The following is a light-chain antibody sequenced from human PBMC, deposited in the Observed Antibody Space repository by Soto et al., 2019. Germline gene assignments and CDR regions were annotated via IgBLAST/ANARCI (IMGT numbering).Light chain of an antibody. J-gene: IGLJ1*01. CDR2: DVD. Sequence: QSALTQPRSVSGSPGQSVSISCTGTSGDVGSYIHVSWYQQHPGRAPKLMIYDVDERPSGVPDRFSGSKSGNTASLTISGLQAEDEADYYCCSYACSYTSSWVFGTGIKLTVL. V-gene: IGLV2-11*01. CDR3: CSYACSYTSSWV. CDR1: SGDVGSYIH.